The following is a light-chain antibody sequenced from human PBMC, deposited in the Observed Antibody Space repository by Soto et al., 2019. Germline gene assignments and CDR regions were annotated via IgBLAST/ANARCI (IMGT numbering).Light chain of an antibody. V-gene: IGKV3-11*01. J-gene: IGKJ5*01. CDR2: DAS. CDR3: QQRTNWPPSIT. CDR1: QSVASY. Sequence: EIVLTQSPATLSLSSGERATLSCRASQSVASYLAWFQQKPGQAPRLLIYDASNRATGIPARFSGSGSGTDFTLTISSLEPEDSAVYYCQQRTNWPPSITFGQGTRLEIK.